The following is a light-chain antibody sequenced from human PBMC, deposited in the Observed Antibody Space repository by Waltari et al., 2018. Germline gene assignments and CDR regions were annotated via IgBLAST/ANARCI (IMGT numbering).Light chain of an antibody. CDR1: QTLTSN. CDR3: QQYNNRPYT. V-gene: IGKV3-15*01. Sequence: EIVMTQSPATLSVSPGERATLSCRASQTLTSNLAWYQQKPGQAPRLLIYGASIRATGIPARFSGSGSGKQFTLTISNLQSEDFVVYYCQQYNNRPYTFGQGTKLEIK. CDR2: GAS. J-gene: IGKJ2*01.